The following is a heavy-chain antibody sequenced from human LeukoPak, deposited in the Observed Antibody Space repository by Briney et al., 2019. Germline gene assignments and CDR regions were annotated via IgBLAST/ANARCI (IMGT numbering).Heavy chain of an antibody. CDR2: ISSSNSYI. D-gene: IGHD3-10*01. V-gene: IGHV3-21*01. CDR1: GFTFSSYS. CDR3: ARDRGVAWFDP. J-gene: IGHJ5*02. Sequence: GGSLRLSCAASGFTFSSYSMNWVRQAPGKGLEWVSSISSSNSYIYYADSVKGRFTISRDNAKNSLYLQVNSLRAEDTAVYYCARDRGVAWFDPWGQGTLVTVSS.